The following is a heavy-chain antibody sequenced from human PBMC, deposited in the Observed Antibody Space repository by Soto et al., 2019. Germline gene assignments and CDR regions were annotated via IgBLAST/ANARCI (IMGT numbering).Heavy chain of an antibody. D-gene: IGHD6-19*01. CDR1: GFPFWHYG. Sequence: QVQLVESGGGVVQPGRSLRLSCVGSGFPFWHYGMHWVRQAPGKGLEWVAVIWSDGNKESYADSVKGRFAISRDNSKDTLYREMNSLGVEDAAVYFCARDRNGGWLHMDVWGQGTTVSVSS. J-gene: IGHJ6*02. V-gene: IGHV3-33*01. CDR3: ARDRNGGWLHMDV. CDR2: IWSDGNKE.